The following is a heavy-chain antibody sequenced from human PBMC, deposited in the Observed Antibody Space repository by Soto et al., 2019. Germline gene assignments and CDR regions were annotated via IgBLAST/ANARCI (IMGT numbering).Heavy chain of an antibody. CDR1: GFDFSYYS. CDR3: VRDQDAFDL. Sequence: GGSLRLSCGASGFDFSYYSMIWVRQAPGKGLEWVSCISSSSTHIYYVDSVKGRFTISRDNAKNSLYLQMNSLRADDTAVYYCVRDQDAFDLWGQGTRVTVSS. CDR2: ISSSSTHI. J-gene: IGHJ3*01. V-gene: IGHV3-21*01.